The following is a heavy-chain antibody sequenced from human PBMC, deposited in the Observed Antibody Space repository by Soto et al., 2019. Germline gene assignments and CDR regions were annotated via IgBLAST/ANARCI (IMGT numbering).Heavy chain of an antibody. CDR3: ANSPGIAAAGTVGYFDY. V-gene: IGHV4-39*02. J-gene: IGHJ4*02. Sequence: SETLSLTCTVSGGSVSISDTNYYWGWIRQPLGKGLEWIGDISYGGITYHNPSLKSRLTISMDTSKSHFSLKLTSVTAEDTAVYYCANSPGIAAAGTVGYFDYWGQGTLVTVSS. CDR1: GGSVSISDTNYY. D-gene: IGHD6-13*01. CDR2: ISYGGIT.